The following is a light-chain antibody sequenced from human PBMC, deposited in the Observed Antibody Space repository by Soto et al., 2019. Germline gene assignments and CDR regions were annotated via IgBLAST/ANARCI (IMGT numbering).Light chain of an antibody. Sequence: IQLNQSPSALSASVGDGVTITCRASQSISSYLNWYQQKPGKAPKLLIYAASSLQSGVPSRFSGSGSGTDFTLTISSLQPEDFATYYCQQSYSTLITFGQGTRLEIK. J-gene: IGKJ5*01. CDR2: AAS. CDR3: QQSYSTLIT. CDR1: QSISSY. V-gene: IGKV1-39*01.